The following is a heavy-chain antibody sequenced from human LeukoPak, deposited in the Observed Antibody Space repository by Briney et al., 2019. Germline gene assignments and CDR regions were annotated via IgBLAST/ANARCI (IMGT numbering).Heavy chain of an antibody. CDR2: INTNTGNP. CDR3: ARCSWIQRSSDF. V-gene: IGHV7-4-1*02. CDR1: GYSFTTFV. Sequence: ASVKVSFKASGYSFTTFVMNWVRQPRGQGLDWMGWINTNTGNPTFAQNFPGGFVFSLDTSVTATFVEISSLKAGETAVYYCARCSWIQRSSDFWGQGTLVTVSS. J-gene: IGHJ4*02. D-gene: IGHD5-18*01.